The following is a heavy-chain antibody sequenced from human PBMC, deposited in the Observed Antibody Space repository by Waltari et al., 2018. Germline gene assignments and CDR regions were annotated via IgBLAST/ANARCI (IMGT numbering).Heavy chain of an antibody. J-gene: IGHJ6*02. CDR1: GYTFINNG. V-gene: IGHV1-18*04. CDR3: VRDQQLAPFGYHYGMDV. D-gene: IGHD6-13*01. CDR2: INTYNGNA. Sequence: QIKLVQSGSEVKKPGASVKVSCKASGYTFINNGISWVRQAPGQGLEWMGWINTYNGNANFAQKLQDRVTMTTDTSTNTAYMELRSLRSDDTAVYYCVRDQQLAPFGYHYGMDVWGQGTTVTVSS.